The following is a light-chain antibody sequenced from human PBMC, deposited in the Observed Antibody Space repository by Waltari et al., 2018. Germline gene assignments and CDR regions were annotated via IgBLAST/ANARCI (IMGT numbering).Light chain of an antibody. J-gene: IGKJ4*01. Sequence: IVMTQSPATLSVSPGERAPLSCRPSQSVRSNLAWYQQKPGHAPRLLIYGASTRATGVPARFSGSGSGTELTLTISSLQSEDCAVYYCQQYDSLPPGITVGGGTKVEIK. V-gene: IGKV3-15*01. CDR1: QSVRSN. CDR2: GAS. CDR3: QQYDSLPPGIT.